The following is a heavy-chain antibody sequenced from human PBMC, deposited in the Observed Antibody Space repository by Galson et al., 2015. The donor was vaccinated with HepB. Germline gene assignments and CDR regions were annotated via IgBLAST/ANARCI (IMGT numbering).Heavy chain of an antibody. D-gene: IGHD3-3*01. J-gene: IGHJ3*02. CDR1: GFTFSSYW. V-gene: IGHV3-7*01. Sequence: SLRLSCAASGFTFSSYWMSWVRQAPGKGLEWVANIKQDGSEKYYVDSVKGRFTISRDNAKNSLYLQMNSLRAEDTAVYYCARVVRFLADAFDIWGQGTMVTVSS. CDR2: IKQDGSEK. CDR3: ARVVRFLADAFDI.